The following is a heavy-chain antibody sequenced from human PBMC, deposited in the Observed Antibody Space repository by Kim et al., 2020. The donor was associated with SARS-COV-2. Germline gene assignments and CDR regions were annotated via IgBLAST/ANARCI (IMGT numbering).Heavy chain of an antibody. D-gene: IGHD3-9*01. Sequence: ASVKVSCKASGYTFSTYGISWVRQAPGQGLEWMGWISSYNGNTNYAQKLQGRVTMTTDTSTSTAYMELRSLRSDDTAVYYCARDRRILTGPDYWGQGTLVTVSS. CDR1: GYTFSTYG. V-gene: IGHV1-18*01. J-gene: IGHJ4*02. CDR2: ISSYNGNT. CDR3: ARDRRILTGPDY.